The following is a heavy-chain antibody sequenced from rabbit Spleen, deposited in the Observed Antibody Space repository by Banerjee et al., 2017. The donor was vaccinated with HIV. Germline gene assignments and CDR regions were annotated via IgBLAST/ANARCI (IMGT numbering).Heavy chain of an antibody. V-gene: IGHV1S40*01. CDR3: ARDLTGVIGWNFGW. D-gene: IGHD4-1*01. CDR1: GVDFSSSYW. J-gene: IGHJ6*01. CDR2: IDASRRGDT. Sequence: QSLEESGGDLVKPGASLTLTCTASGVDFSSSYWICWVRQAPGKGLEWIACIDASRRGDTHYATCAKGRFSFSTTSSTTVTLQVTSLTAADTATYFCARDLTGVIGWNFGWWGPGTLVTVS.